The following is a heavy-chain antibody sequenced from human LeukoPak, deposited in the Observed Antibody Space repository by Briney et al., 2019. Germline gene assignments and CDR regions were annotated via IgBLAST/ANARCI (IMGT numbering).Heavy chain of an antibody. J-gene: IGHJ5*02. V-gene: IGHV4-31*03. CDR2: IYYSGST. D-gene: IGHD2-2*01. Sequence: SQTLPLTCTVSGGSISSGGFHWSWIRQHPGEGMEWIGHIYYSGSTYYNPSLKSRVTISVDTSKNQFSVRLSAVTAADTAVYYCARVSPFCSRTSCYGFDPWGQGTLVTVSS. CDR1: GGSISSGGFH. CDR3: ARVSPFCSRTSCYGFDP.